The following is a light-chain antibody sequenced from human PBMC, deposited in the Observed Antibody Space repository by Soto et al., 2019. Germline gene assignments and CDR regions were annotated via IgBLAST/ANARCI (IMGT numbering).Light chain of an antibody. CDR3: QSFDSRLSGSRV. J-gene: IGLJ1*01. CDR2: GDT. Sequence: QSALTQPPSMSGAPGQRVTISCTGSSSNIGANFDVHWYQQLPGTAPKLLIFGDTNRPSGVPDRFSGSKSGTSASLAITGLQAEDEADYYCQSFDSRLSGSRVFGTGTKLTVL. CDR1: SSNIGANFD. V-gene: IGLV1-40*01.